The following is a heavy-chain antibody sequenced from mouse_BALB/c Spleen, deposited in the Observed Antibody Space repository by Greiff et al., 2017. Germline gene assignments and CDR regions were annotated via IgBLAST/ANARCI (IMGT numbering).Heavy chain of an antibody. V-gene: IGHV5-4*02. CDR3: ARVDGNYTPFAY. D-gene: IGHD2-1*01. Sequence: EVQGVESGGGLVKPGGSLKLSCAASGFTFSDYYMYWVRQTPEKRLEWVATISDGGSYTYYPDSVKGRFTISRDNAKNNLYLQMSSLKSEDTAMYYCARVDGNYTPFAYWGQGTLVTVSA. CDR2: ISDGGSYT. CDR1: GFTFSDYY. J-gene: IGHJ3*01.